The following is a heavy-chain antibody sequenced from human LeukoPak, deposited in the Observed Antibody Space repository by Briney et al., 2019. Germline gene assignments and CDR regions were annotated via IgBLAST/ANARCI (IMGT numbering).Heavy chain of an antibody. CDR3: TDDFDY. V-gene: IGHV3-73*01. D-gene: IGHD3-3*01. CDR1: GFTFSGSA. Sequence: GGSLRLTCAASGFTFSGSAMHWVRQASGKGLEWVGRIRSKANNYATAYAASVKGRFTISRDDSKNTAYLQMNSLKTEDTAVYYCTDDFDYWGQGTLVTVSS. J-gene: IGHJ4*02. CDR2: IRSKANNYAT.